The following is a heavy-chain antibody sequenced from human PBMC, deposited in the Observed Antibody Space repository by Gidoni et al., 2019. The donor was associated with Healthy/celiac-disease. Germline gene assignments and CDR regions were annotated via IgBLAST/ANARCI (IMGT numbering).Heavy chain of an antibody. CDR3: AREYDWLSSYYYYGMDV. CDR2: IKQDGSEK. CDR1: GFPVSSYW. Sequence: EVQLVESGGGLVQPGGSLRLSCAASGFPVSSYWMSWVRQAPGKGLEWVANIKQDGSEKYYVDSVKGRFTISRDNAKNSLYLQMNSLRAEDTAVYYCAREYDWLSSYYYYGMDVWGQGTTVTVSS. V-gene: IGHV3-7*03. D-gene: IGHD3-9*01. J-gene: IGHJ6*02.